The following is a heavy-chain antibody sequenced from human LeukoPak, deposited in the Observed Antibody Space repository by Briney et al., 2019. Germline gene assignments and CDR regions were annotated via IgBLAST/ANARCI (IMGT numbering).Heavy chain of an antibody. D-gene: IGHD1-14*01. V-gene: IGHV4-61*01. Sequence: RASETLSLTCSVSGRSISSGRYCWSWIRQPPGKGLEWIGYIYYSGSTNYNPSLKSRVTISVDTSKIQFSLKLSSVTAADTAVYYCARDPDGYNWFDPWGQGTLVTVSS. J-gene: IGHJ5*02. CDR3: ARDPDGYNWFDP. CDR1: GRSISSGRYC. CDR2: IYYSGST.